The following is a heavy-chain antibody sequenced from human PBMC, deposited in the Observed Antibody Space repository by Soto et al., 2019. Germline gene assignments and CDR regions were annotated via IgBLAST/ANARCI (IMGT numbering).Heavy chain of an antibody. CDR2: IRGSGGST. J-gene: IGHJ4*02. CDR3: AKDGGYSYGAAL. CDR1: GFTFSSYA. D-gene: IGHD5-18*01. V-gene: IGHV3-23*01. Sequence: EVQLLESGGGLVQPGGSLRLSCAASGFTFSSYAMSWVRQATGKGLEWVSAIRGSGGSTYYADSVKGRFTISRDNSKNTLYLQMNSLRAEDTAVYYCAKDGGYSYGAALWGQGTLVTVSS.